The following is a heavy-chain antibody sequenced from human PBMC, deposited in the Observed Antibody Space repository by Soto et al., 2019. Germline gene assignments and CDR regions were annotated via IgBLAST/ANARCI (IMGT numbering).Heavy chain of an antibody. V-gene: IGHV3-48*01. J-gene: IGHJ4*02. CDR2: ISSSSSTI. D-gene: IGHD2-8*01. CDR3: ARDYCTNGVCYGILGYYFDY. Sequence: EVQLVESGGGLVQPGGSLRLSCAASGFTFSSYSMNWVRQAPGKGLEWVSYISSSSSTIYYADSVKGRFTISRDNAKNSLYLQMSSLRAEDTAVYYCARDYCTNGVCYGILGYYFDYWGQGTLVTVSS. CDR1: GFTFSSYS.